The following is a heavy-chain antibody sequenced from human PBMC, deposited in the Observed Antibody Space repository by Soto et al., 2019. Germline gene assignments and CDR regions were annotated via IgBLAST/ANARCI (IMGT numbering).Heavy chain of an antibody. J-gene: IGHJ5*02. CDR1: GGSIDSGDYY. V-gene: IGHV4-61*08. D-gene: IGHD3-22*01. CDR2: VYYSGTT. CDR3: ARVGPWVPYYYDSSPYTFENWFDP. Sequence: SETLSLTCTVSGGSIDSGDYYWSWIRQPPGKGLEWIGYVYYSGTTNYNPFLKSRVTLSLDKSKNQFSLKMNSVTAADTAVYYCARVGPWVPYYYDSSPYTFENWFDPWGQGTLVTVSS.